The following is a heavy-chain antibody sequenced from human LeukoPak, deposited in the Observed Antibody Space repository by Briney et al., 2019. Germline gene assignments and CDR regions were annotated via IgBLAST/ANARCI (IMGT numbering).Heavy chain of an antibody. CDR2: INQDGGGT. D-gene: IGHD5-12*01. CDR3: ARSVDKGTVDY. J-gene: IGHJ4*02. CDR1: GFSFSSW. V-gene: IGHV3-7*03. Sequence: GGSLRLSCAASGFSFSSWMAWVRQAPGQGLEWVANINQDGGGTYYVDSVQGRFTISRDNAKNSLFLQMNSLRAEDTAVYCARSVDKGTVDYWGQGTLVTVSS.